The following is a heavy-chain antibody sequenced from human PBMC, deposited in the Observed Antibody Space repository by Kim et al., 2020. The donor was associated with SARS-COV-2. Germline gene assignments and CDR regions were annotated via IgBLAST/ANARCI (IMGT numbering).Heavy chain of an antibody. CDR2: ISYDGSNK. J-gene: IGHJ4*02. D-gene: IGHD5-12*01. V-gene: IGHV3-30*04. CDR3: ARDRSGYGFDY. CDR1: GFTFSSYA. Sequence: GGSLRLSCAASGFTFSSYAMHWVRQAPGKGLEWVAVISYDGSNKYYADSVKGRFTISRDNSKNTLYLQMNSLRAEDTAVYYCARDRSGYGFDYWGQGTLV.